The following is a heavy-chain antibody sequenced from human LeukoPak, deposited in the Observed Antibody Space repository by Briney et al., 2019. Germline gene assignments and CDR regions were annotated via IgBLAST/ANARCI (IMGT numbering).Heavy chain of an antibody. V-gene: IGHV3-23*01. Sequence: GGSLRLSCAASGFSFSVYAMSWVRQAPGKGLEWVSSISGSAGRTYYTNSVKGRFTISRENFKNTVFLEMNNLGAEDTALYYCAKGGQDYDFWRFDYWGQGNLVIVFS. CDR3: AKGGQDYDFWRFDY. CDR2: ISGSAGRT. J-gene: IGHJ4*02. D-gene: IGHD3-3*01. CDR1: GFSFSVYA.